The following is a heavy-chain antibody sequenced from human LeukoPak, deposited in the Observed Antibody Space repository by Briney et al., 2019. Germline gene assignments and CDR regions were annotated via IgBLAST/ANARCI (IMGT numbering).Heavy chain of an antibody. V-gene: IGHV3-21*01. D-gene: IGHD6-13*01. Sequence: GGSLRLSCAASGFTFSSYSMNWFRQAPGKGLEWVSSISSSSSYIYSADSVKGRFTISRANAKNSLYLQMNSLRAEDTAVYYCARDVAAGQVDYWGQGTLVTVSS. J-gene: IGHJ4*02. CDR2: ISSSSSYI. CDR3: ARDVAAGQVDY. CDR1: GFTFSSYS.